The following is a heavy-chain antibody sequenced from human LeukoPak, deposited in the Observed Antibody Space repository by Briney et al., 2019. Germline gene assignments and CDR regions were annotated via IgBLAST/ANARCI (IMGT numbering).Heavy chain of an antibody. CDR1: GGSINSYGYY. J-gene: IGHJ4*02. CDR2: IFYSGST. D-gene: IGHD1-26*01. Sequence: SETLSLTCSVSGGSINSYGYYWARIRQPPGKRPEWIGSIFYSGSTHYNPSLQSRITISADTSKGQFSLKLSSVTAADTAVYYCARQGVGATDFWGQGSLVTVSS. V-gene: IGHV4-39*01. CDR3: ARQGVGATDF.